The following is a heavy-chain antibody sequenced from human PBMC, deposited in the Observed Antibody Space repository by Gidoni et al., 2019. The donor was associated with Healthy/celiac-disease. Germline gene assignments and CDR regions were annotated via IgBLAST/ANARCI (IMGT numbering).Heavy chain of an antibody. D-gene: IGHD3-22*01. V-gene: IGHV3-9*02. J-gene: IGHJ4*02. CDR3: AKDRSGYYSYYFDY. CDR2: IRWNSGSI. Sequence: VLLVESGGGLVQPGRSLRLSCAASGSISDDYAIHWVRQDPGKGLEWVSGIRWNSGSIGYADTVKGRFTISRDNAKNSLYLQMNSLRAEDTALYYCAKDRSGYYSYYFDYWGQGTLVTVSS. CDR1: GSISDDYA.